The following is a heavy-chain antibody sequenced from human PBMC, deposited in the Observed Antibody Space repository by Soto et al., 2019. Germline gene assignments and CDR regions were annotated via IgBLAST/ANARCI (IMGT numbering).Heavy chain of an antibody. CDR1: GYTFTSYD. J-gene: IGHJ4*02. D-gene: IGHD5-18*01. V-gene: IGHV1-8*01. Sequence: QVQLVQSGAEVKKPGASVKVSCKASGYTFTSYDINWVRQATGQGLERMGWMNPNSGNTGYAQKFQGTVSMTRNTSISTAYMELSSLRSEDTAVYYCVTVDTAMIRAFDYWGQGTLVTVSS. CDR2: MNPNSGNT. CDR3: VTVDTAMIRAFDY.